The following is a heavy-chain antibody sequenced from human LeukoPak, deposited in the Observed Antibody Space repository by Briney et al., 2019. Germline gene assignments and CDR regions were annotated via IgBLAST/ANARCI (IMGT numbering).Heavy chain of an antibody. CDR1: GFTFSSYA. D-gene: IGHD5-18*01. J-gene: IGHJ4*02. V-gene: IGHV3-23*01. CDR3: ARDSQERCSYGLYPIDY. CDR2: ISGSGGST. Sequence: GGSLRLSCAASGFTFSSYAMSWVRQAPGKGLEWVSAISGSGGSTYYADSVKGRFTISRDNSKNTLYLQMNSLRAEDTAVYYCARDSQERCSYGLYPIDYWGQGTLVTVSS.